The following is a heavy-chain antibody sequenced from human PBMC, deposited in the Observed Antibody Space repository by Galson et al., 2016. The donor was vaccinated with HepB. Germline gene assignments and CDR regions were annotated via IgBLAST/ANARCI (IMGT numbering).Heavy chain of an antibody. CDR3: ARELTPLRRFGDLDY. J-gene: IGHJ4*02. CDR1: GYIFTSYG. V-gene: IGHV1-18*01. D-gene: IGHD3-3*01. Sequence: SVKVSCKASGYIFTSYGISWVRQAPGQGLEWMGWISAYNGNTNYAQKLQGRVTMTTDTPTSTAYMELRSLRSDDTAVYYCARELTPLRRFGDLDYWGQGTLVTVSS. CDR2: ISAYNGNT.